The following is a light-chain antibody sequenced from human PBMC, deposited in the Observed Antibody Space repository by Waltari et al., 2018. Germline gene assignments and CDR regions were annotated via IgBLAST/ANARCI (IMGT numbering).Light chain of an antibody. CDR1: QSVGRQ. CDR3: QQRSTWPSVT. J-gene: IGKJ4*01. Sequence: EIVLTQSPATLSLSPGERAKVSCRASQSVGRQLAWYQQKPGPAPRLLIYDAPGRAADTPARFSGSGSGTDFTLTISSLEPEDFVVYYCQQRSTWPSVTFGGGTKVEIK. CDR2: DAP. V-gene: IGKV3-11*01.